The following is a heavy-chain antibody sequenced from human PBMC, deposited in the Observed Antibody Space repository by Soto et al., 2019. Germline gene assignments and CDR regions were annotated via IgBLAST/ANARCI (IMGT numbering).Heavy chain of an antibody. CDR3: AHGSGWLFDF. J-gene: IGHJ4*02. CDR1: GFSLTSNAVG. Sequence: QITLKESGPTLVKPTQTLTLTCTFSGFSLTSNAVGVGWFRQPPGKALEWLALIYWDDDNHYSPSLKNRLTFTKDTSKNQVVLIMTNMDPVDTATYYCAHGSGWLFDFWGQGTLVTVSS. CDR2: IYWDDDN. V-gene: IGHV2-5*02. D-gene: IGHD6-19*01.